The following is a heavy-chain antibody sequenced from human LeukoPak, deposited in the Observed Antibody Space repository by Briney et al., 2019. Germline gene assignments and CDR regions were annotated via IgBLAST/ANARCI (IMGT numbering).Heavy chain of an antibody. J-gene: IGHJ4*02. Sequence: SETLSLTCAVYGGSFSGYYWSWIRQPPGKGLEWIGEINHSGSTNYNPSLKSRVTISVDTSKNQFSLKLSSVTAADTAVYYCARFTYYDILTGYPTYYFDYWGQGTLVTVSS. CDR1: GGSFSGYY. D-gene: IGHD3-9*01. V-gene: IGHV4-34*01. CDR3: ARFTYYDILTGYPTYYFDY. CDR2: INHSGST.